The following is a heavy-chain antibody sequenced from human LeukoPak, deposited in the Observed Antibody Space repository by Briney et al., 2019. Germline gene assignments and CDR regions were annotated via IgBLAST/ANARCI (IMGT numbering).Heavy chain of an antibody. D-gene: IGHD2-8*01. CDR2: IGTAGDT. V-gene: IGHV3-13*01. CDR3: ARVHTNYYGMDV. J-gene: IGHJ6*02. CDR1: GFTFSSYD. Sequence: GGSLRLSCAASGFTFSSYDMHWVRQATGKDLEWVSAIGTAGDTYYPGSVKGRFTISRENAKNSLYLQMNSLRAGDTAVYYCARVHTNYYGMDVWGQGTTVTVSS.